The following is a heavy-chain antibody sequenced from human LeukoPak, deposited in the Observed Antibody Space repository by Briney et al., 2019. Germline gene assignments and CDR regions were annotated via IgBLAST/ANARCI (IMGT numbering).Heavy chain of an antibody. J-gene: IGHJ3*02. CDR1: GYTFTSYA. Sequence: WASVKGSCKASGYTFTSYAMHWVRQAPGQRLEWMGWINAGNGNTKYSQKFQGRVTITRDTSASTAYMELSSLRSEDTAVYYCARRLLSMSGGAFDIWGQETMVTVPS. CDR3: ARRLLSMSGGAFDI. D-gene: IGHD2-21*02. V-gene: IGHV1-3*01. CDR2: INAGNGNT.